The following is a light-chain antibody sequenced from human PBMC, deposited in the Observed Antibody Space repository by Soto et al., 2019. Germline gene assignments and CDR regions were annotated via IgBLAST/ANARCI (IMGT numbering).Light chain of an antibody. CDR1: ISNIGDND. V-gene: IGLV1-47*01. J-gene: IGLJ2*01. Sequence: QSVLTQPPSASGTPGQRVTFSCSGSISNIGDNDLFWYQQLPGTAPKLLIYRNYERPSGVPDRFSGSKSGTSASLAISGLRSEDEADYYCAVWDDSLSGVVFGGGTKLTVL. CDR2: RNY. CDR3: AVWDDSLSGVV.